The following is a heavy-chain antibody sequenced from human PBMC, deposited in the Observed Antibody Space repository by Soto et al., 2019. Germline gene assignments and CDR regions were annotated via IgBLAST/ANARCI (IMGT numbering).Heavy chain of an antibody. Sequence: QVQLVQSGAEVKKPGASVKISCKASGYTFTSYDINWVRQAAGQGLEWMGWMKPNSGNTGYAQKFQGRVTMTRDTSKTTANRELGGLRSEDTAVYYCGRPEFCHSGVCFLGDFDYGGRGPLVTFPP. CDR2: MKPNSGNT. V-gene: IGHV1-8*01. CDR3: GRPEFCHSGVCFLGDFDY. D-gene: IGHD2-8*02. CDR1: GYTFTSYD. J-gene: IGHJ4*02.